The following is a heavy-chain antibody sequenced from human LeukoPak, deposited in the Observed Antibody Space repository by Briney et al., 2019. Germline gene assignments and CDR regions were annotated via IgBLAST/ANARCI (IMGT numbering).Heavy chain of an antibody. CDR3: ARDRRWLRREYNWFDP. CDR2: ISSSGSMI. Sequence: GGSLRLSCAASGFTFSSYEMTWVRQAPGKGLEWVSYISSSGSMIYYADSVKGRFTISRDNAKNSLYLQMNSLRAEDTAVYYCARDRRWLRREYNWFDPWGQGTLVTVSS. D-gene: IGHD5-12*01. V-gene: IGHV3-48*03. CDR1: GFTFSSYE. J-gene: IGHJ5*02.